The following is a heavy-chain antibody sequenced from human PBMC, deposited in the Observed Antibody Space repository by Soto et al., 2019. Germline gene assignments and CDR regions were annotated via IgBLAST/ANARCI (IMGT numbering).Heavy chain of an antibody. V-gene: IGHV4-34*01. J-gene: IGHJ6*02. CDR3: ARGRVGTGTIGRYYYYGMDV. Sequence: SETLSLTCAVYGGSFSGYYWSWIRQPPGKGLEWIGEINHSGSTNYNPSLKSRVTISVDTSKNQFSLKLSSVTAADTAVYYCARGRVGTGTIGRYYYYGMDVWGQGTTVTVSS. CDR2: INHSGST. CDR1: GGSFSGYY. D-gene: IGHD1-1*01.